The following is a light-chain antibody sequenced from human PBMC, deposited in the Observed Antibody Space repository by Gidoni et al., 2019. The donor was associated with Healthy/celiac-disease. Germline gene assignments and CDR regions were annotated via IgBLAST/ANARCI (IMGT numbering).Light chain of an antibody. CDR3: QQRSNWPLT. V-gene: IGKV3-11*01. Sequence: ETVLTQSPATLPLSPGERATLSCRASQRVSSYLAWYQQKPGQAPRLLIYDASNSATGIPARFSGSGSGTDFTLTISSLEPEDFAVYYCQQRSNWPLTFGGGTKVEIK. CDR2: DAS. CDR1: QRVSSY. J-gene: IGKJ4*01.